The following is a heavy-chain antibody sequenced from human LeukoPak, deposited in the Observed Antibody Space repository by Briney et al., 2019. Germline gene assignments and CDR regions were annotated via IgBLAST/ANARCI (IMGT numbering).Heavy chain of an antibody. J-gene: IGHJ4*01. CDR2: INPNSGGT. CDR3: ARYNRGGSHYNNYFHY. V-gene: IGHV1-2*02. CDR1: GYTFTGYY. D-gene: IGHD1-26*01. Sequence: ASVKVSCKASGYTFTGYYMHWVRQAPGQGLEWMGWINPNSGGTNYAQKFQGRVTMTRDTSISTAYMELSRLRSDDTAVYYCARYNRGGSHYNNYFHYWGHGTLVTVYS.